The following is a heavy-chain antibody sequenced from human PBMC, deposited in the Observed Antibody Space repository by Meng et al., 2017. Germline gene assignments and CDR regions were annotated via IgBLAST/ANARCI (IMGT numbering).Heavy chain of an antibody. D-gene: IGHD5-18*01. V-gene: IGHV1-69*13. J-gene: IGHJ6*02. CDR1: GGTFSSYA. Sequence: SVKVSCKASGGTFSSYAISWVRQAPGQGLEWMGGIIPIFVTANYAQKFQGRVTITADESTSTAYMELSSLRSEDTAVYYCARVTAMGYYYYGMDVWGQGTTVTVSS. CDR2: IIPIFVTA. CDR3: ARVTAMGYYYYGMDV.